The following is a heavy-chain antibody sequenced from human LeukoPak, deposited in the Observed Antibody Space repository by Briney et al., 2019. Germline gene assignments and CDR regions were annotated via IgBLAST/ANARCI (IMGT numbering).Heavy chain of an antibody. CDR1: GFTFSSYS. CDR2: ISSSSSTI. D-gene: IGHD3-3*01. CDR3: ARGDFWSGFDY. V-gene: IGHV3-48*01. Sequence: GGSLRLSCAASGFTFSSYSMNWVRQAPGKGQEWVSYISSSSSTIYYADSVKGRFTISRDNAKNSLYLQMNSLRAEDTAVYYCARGDFWSGFDYWGQGTLVTVSS. J-gene: IGHJ4*02.